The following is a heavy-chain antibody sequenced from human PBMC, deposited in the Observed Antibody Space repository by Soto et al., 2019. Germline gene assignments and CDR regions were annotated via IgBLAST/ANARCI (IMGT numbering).Heavy chain of an antibody. J-gene: IGHJ1*01. CDR3: ARDSGDCSGGSCYSRYFQH. CDR1: GFTFSSYA. Sequence: EVQLLESGGGLVQPGGSLRLSCAASGFTFSSYAMSWVRQAPGKGLEWVSAISGSGGSTYYADSVKGRFTISRDNAKNSLYLQMNSLRAEDTAVYYCARDSGDCSGGSCYSRYFQHWGQGTLVTVSS. CDR2: ISGSGGST. D-gene: IGHD2-15*01. V-gene: IGHV3-23*01.